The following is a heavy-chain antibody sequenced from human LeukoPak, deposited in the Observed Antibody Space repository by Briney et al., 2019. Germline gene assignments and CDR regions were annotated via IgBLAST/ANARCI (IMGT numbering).Heavy chain of an antibody. CDR2: INPNSGGT. CDR1: GYTFTGYY. J-gene: IGHJ4*02. V-gene: IGHV1-2*02. CDR3: ARERTLAARPAFDY. D-gene: IGHD6-6*01. Sequence: ASVKVSCMASGYTFTGYYMHWVRPAPGQRLEWMAWINPNSGGTNYAQKFQGRVTMTRDTSINTAYMELSRLRSDDTAVYYCARERTLAARPAFDYWGQGTLVTVSS.